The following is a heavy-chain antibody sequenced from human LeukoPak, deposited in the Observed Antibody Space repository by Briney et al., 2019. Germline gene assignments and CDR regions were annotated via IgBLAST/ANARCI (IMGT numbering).Heavy chain of an antibody. CDR2: ISWNSGSI. CDR3: AKDRVSYSSSWAFDY. Sequence: PGRSLRLSCAASGFTFDDYAMHWVRQAPGKGLEWVSGISWNSGSIGYADSVKGRFTISRDNAKNSLYLQMNSLRAEDIALYYCAKDRVSYSSSWAFDYWGQGTLVTVSS. CDR1: GFTFDDYA. D-gene: IGHD6-13*01. V-gene: IGHV3-9*03. J-gene: IGHJ4*02.